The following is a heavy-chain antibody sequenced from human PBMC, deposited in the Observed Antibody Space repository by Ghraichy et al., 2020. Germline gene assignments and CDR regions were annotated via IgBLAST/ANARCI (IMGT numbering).Heavy chain of an antibody. CDR1: GFSLSTSGVG. CDR2: IYWNDDK. D-gene: IGHD3-22*01. CDR3: AHIQYYYDSSGYYWGVFDY. J-gene: IGHJ4*02. Sequence: SGPTLVKPTQTLTLTCTFSGFSLSTSGVGVGWIRQPPGKALEWLALIYWNDDKRYSPSLKSRLTITKDTSKNQVVLTMTNMDPVDTATYYCAHIQYYYDSSGYYWGVFDYWGQGTLVTVSS. V-gene: IGHV2-5*01.